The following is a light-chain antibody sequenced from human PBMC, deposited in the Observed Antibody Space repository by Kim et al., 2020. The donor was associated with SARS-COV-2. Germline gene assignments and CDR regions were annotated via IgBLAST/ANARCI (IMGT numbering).Light chain of an antibody. V-gene: IGLV1-47*01. J-gene: IGLJ7*01. CDR1: SSNIGSNF. CDR2: RDN. Sequence: QSVLAQPPSASGTPGQRVTISCSGSSSNIGSNFVYWYQQFSGTAPKLLIFRDNQRPSGVPDRFSGSKSGTSASLAISGLRSEDEADYYCATWDGSLSGPVFGGGTQLT. CDR3: ATWDGSLSGPV.